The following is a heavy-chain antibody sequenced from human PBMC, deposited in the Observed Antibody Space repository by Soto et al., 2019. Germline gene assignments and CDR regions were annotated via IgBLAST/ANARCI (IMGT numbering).Heavy chain of an antibody. J-gene: IGHJ4*02. CDR3: ARVPSGYDYVFDD. D-gene: IGHD5-12*01. CDR2: INPSGGRT. V-gene: IGHV1-46*03. Sequence: ASVKVSCKASGYSFTTHFMHWVRQAPGQGLEWMGIINPSGGRTSYAQKVQGRVSMTRDTSTNTVYLELSSLRSEDTAVYYCARVPSGYDYVFDDSGQGTQVTVSS. CDR1: GYSFTTHF.